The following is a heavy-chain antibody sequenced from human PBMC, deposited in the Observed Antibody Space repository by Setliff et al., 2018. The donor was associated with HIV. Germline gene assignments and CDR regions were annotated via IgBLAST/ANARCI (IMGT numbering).Heavy chain of an antibody. J-gene: IGHJ4*02. Sequence: KSSETLSLTCTVFGGPINSDSYYWTWIRQPAGKGLEWIGHIHTSGSTNYNPSLKSRVTISIDTSKNQFSLKLRSATATDTALYYCARVSSSYYFLGAFDSWGQGTLVTVSS. CDR1: GGPINSDSYY. V-gene: IGHV4-61*09. CDR3: ARVSSSYYFLGAFDS. D-gene: IGHD6-13*01. CDR2: IHTSGST.